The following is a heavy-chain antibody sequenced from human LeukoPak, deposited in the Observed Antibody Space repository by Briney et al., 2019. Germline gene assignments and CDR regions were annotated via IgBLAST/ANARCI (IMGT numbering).Heavy chain of an antibody. V-gene: IGHV4-38-2*02. J-gene: IGHJ5*02. D-gene: IGHD3-3*01. CDR2: IYHSGST. Sequence: PSETLSLTCTVSGYSISSGYYWGWIRQPPGKGLEWIGSIYHSGSTYYNPSLKSRVTISVDTSKNQFSLKLSSVTAADTAVYYCARGRGITIFGVARNWFDPWGQGTLVTVSS. CDR1: GYSISSGYY. CDR3: ARGRGITIFGVARNWFDP.